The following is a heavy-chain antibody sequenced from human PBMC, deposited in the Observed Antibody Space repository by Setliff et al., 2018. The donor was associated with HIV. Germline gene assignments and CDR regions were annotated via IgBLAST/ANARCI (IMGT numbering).Heavy chain of an antibody. CDR1: GGSISSHY. V-gene: IGHV4-59*11. J-gene: IGHJ5*02. CDR3: ARSPERGYDSDWFDP. D-gene: IGHD5-12*01. CDR2: ISYSGST. Sequence: PSETLSLTCTVSGGSISSHYWTWIRQPPGKGLEWIGYISYSGSTNYNPSLKSRVTISVDTSKNQFSLKLSSVTASDTAVYYCARSPERGYDSDWFDPWAREPWSPSPQ.